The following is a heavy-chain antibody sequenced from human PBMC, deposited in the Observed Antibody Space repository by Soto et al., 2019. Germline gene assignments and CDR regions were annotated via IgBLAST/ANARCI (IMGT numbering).Heavy chain of an antibody. J-gene: IGHJ4*02. V-gene: IGHV3-7*03. Sequence: GSLGLSCPASGFTFSSFWMSWVRQAPGKGLEWVANIKTDGSESHYVDSVKGRLTISRDNPKTSLFLQMNRLRVEDTAVYFCTSDPYPKFYHGSGSYPYYWGQGTQVTVYS. CDR2: IKTDGSES. CDR1: GFTFSSFW. D-gene: IGHD3-10*01. CDR3: TSDPYPKFYHGSGSYPYY.